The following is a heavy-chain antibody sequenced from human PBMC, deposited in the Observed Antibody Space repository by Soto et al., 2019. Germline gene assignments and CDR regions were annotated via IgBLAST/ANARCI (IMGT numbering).Heavy chain of an antibody. Sequence: ASVKVSCKASGYTFTSYALHWVRQAPGQRPEWMGWINAGNGDTKYSQKLQGRVTITRDTSASTAYMELSSLRSEDTAVYYCARTIFGSWYFDLWGRGTLVTVSS. V-gene: IGHV1-3*01. CDR1: GYTFTSYA. J-gene: IGHJ2*01. CDR2: INAGNGDT. CDR3: ARTIFGSWYFDL. D-gene: IGHD3-3*01.